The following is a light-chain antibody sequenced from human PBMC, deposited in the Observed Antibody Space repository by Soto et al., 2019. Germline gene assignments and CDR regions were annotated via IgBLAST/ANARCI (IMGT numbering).Light chain of an antibody. CDR3: QQVNVYPST. J-gene: IGKJ4*01. V-gene: IGKV1-9*01. CDR2: DAS. Sequence: DVQLTQSPSFLSPSIGESVTITCRASQGISSYLGWYQQKPGKAPNLLIYDASPLPSGVPSRFSGGGSGTDFTLTISSLQPGDFATYYCQQVNVYPSTFGGGTKVDIK. CDR1: QGISSY.